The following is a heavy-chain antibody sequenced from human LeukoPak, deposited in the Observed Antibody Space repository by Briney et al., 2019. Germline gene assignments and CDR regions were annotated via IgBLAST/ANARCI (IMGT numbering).Heavy chain of an antibody. CDR3: ARGLASPSSSWYLY. Sequence: SETLSLTCAVYGGSFSGYYWSWTRQPPGKGLEWIGEINHSGSTNYNPSLKSRVTISVDTSKNQFSLKLSSVTAADTAVYYCARGLASPSSSWYLYWGQGTLVTVSS. V-gene: IGHV4-34*01. CDR1: GGSFSGYY. J-gene: IGHJ4*02. D-gene: IGHD6-13*01. CDR2: INHSGST.